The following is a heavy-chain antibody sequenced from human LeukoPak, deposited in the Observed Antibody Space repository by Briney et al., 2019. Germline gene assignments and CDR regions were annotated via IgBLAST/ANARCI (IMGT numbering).Heavy chain of an antibody. J-gene: IGHJ4*02. CDR2: ISGSGGNT. CDR3: TTDEMGPNWNDGLSDY. CDR1: GFTFSSYA. Sequence: QPGGSLRLSCAASGFTFSSYAMSWVRQAPGKGLEWVSAISGSGGNTYYADSVKGRFTISRDNSKNTLYLQMNSLKTEDTAVYYCTTDEMGPNWNDGLSDYWGQGTLVTVSS. V-gene: IGHV3-23*01. D-gene: IGHD1-1*01.